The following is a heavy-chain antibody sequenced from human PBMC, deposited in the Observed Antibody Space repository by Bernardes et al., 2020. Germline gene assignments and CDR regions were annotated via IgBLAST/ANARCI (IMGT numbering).Heavy chain of an antibody. CDR1: GYAFTGYY. J-gene: IGHJ4*02. Sequence: ASVKVSCKASGYAFTGYYMHWVRQAPGQGLEWMGRINPNSGGTNYAQKFQGRVTMTRDTSISTAYMELSRLRSDDTAVYYCARDTYGDYYFDYWGQGTLVTVSS. CDR3: ARDTYGDYYFDY. D-gene: IGHD4-17*01. CDR2: INPNSGGT. V-gene: IGHV1-2*06.